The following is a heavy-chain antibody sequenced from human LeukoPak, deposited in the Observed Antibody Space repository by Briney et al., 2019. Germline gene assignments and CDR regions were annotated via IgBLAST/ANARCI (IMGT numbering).Heavy chain of an antibody. CDR1: GFTFSSYA. J-gene: IGHJ4*02. D-gene: IGHD3-10*01. CDR3: ARIQRDESEFYYFDY. CDR2: ISKDGSNK. V-gene: IGHV3-30-3*01. Sequence: PGGSLRLSCAASGFTFSSYAMHWVRQAPGKGLERVAVISKDGSNKHYADSVKGRFTISRDNSKNTMYLQMNSLRAEDTAVYYCARIQRDESEFYYFDYWGQGTLVTVSS.